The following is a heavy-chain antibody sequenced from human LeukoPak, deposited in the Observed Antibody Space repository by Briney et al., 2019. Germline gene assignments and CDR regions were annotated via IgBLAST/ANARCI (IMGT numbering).Heavy chain of an antibody. V-gene: IGHV3-43*02. CDR2: ISGDGDST. CDR3: AKDTGITPSGISGFFDF. J-gene: IGHJ4*02. Sequence: GGSLRLSCAASGFXFDDYAMHWVRQAPVKGLESVSLISGDGDSTYYADSVKGRFTISRDNSKDSLYLQMDSLRTEDTALYYCAKDTGITPSGISGFFDFWGQGTLVTVSS. D-gene: IGHD6-13*01. CDR1: GFXFDDYA.